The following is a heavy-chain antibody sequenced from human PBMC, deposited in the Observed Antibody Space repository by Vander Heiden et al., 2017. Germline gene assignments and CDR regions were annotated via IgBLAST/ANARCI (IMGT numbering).Heavy chain of an antibody. Sequence: QVQLVESGGGVVQPGRFLRHFCAAFGFTFSSHAIHWVRQAPGKGLEWVTVISYDGSNKYYADSVKGRFTISRDNSKNTLYLQMNSLRAEDTAVYYCARGRSLFDYWGQGTLVTVSS. CDR3: ARGRSLFDY. CDR1: GFTFSSHA. CDR2: ISYDGSNK. V-gene: IGHV3-30*04. J-gene: IGHJ4*02.